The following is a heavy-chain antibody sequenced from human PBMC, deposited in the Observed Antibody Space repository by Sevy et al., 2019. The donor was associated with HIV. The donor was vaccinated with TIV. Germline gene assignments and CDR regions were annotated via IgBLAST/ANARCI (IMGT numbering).Heavy chain of an antibody. CDR3: VKGPYSSSWYSLNWFDP. V-gene: IGHV3-64D*06. Sequence: GGSLRLSCSASGFTFSSYAMHWVRQAPGKGLEYVSAINSNGGSTYYADSVKGRFTISRDNSKNTLYLQMSSLRAEDTAVYYCVKGPYSSSWYSLNWFDPWGQGTLVTVSS. D-gene: IGHD6-13*01. J-gene: IGHJ5*02. CDR1: GFTFSSYA. CDR2: INSNGGST.